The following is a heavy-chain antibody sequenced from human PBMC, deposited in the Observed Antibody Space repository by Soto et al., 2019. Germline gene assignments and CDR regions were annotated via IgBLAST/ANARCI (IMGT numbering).Heavy chain of an antibody. CDR3: ARGADYYDSSGYYSHFDY. D-gene: IGHD3-22*01. CDR1: GYTFISYY. J-gene: IGHJ4*02. Sequence: ASVKVSCKASGYTFISYYMHWVRQAPGQGLEWMGMINPRGASTSYAQKFQGRVTMTRDTSTSTVYMELSSLRSEDTAVYYCARGADYYDSSGYYSHFDYWGQGTLVTVSS. CDR2: INPRGAST. V-gene: IGHV1-46*01.